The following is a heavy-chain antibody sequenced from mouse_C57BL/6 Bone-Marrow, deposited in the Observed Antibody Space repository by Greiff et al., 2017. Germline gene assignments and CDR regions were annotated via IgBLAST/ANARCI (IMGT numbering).Heavy chain of an antibody. J-gene: IGHJ1*03. V-gene: IGHV1-63*01. CDR3: ARSLMYYGYGGTWYFDV. D-gene: IGHD2-2*01. CDR1: GYTFTNYW. CDR2: IYPGGGYT. Sequence: QVQLQQSGAELVRPGTSVKMSCKASGYTFTNYWIGWAKQRPGHGLEWIGDIYPGGGYTNYNEKFKGKATLTADKSSSTAYMQFSSLTSEDSALYCCARSLMYYGYGGTWYFDVWGTGTTVTVSS.